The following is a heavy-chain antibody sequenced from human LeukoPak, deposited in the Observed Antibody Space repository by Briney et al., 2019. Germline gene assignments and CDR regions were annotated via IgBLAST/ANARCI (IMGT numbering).Heavy chain of an antibody. D-gene: IGHD4-23*01. J-gene: IGHJ4*02. CDR3: ARGGTVVNLSFDY. CDR2: IKQDGSEK. CDR1: GFTFSNYW. V-gene: IGHV3-7*01. Sequence: PGGSLRLSCAASGFTFSNYWMSWVRQAPGKGLEWVANIKQDGSEKYYVNSVKGRFTISRDNAKNSLYLQMNSLRAEDTAVYYCARGGTVVNLSFDYWGQGTLVTVSS.